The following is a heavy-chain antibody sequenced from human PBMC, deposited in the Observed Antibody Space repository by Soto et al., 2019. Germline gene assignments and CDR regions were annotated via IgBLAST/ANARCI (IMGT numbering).Heavy chain of an antibody. CDR3: ARKSDSSPVPEADGV. Sequence: EVQLVETGGGLIQPGGSLRLSCAASGFSVGSNYMTWVRQSPGKGLEWVSLIYSTGDTDYADSVKGRFSISRDKFKNTLYLQMNNLRAEDTAVYHCARKSDSSPVPEADGVWGRGTLVTVSS. V-gene: IGHV3-53*02. J-gene: IGHJ4*02. CDR2: IYSTGDT. CDR1: GFSVGSNY. D-gene: IGHD2-8*01.